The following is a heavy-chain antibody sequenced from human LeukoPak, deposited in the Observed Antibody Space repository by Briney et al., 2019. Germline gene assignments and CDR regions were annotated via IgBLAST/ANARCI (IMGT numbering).Heavy chain of an antibody. CDR3: ARVNYHESSGYFSSPSFDY. J-gene: IGHJ4*02. CDR2: INPSVGTT. V-gene: IGHV1-46*01. Sequence: AAVKVSCKASGYTFTNYYIHWVRQAPGQGLEWMGIINPSVGTTNYAQRFQGRVTMTRETSTSTVYMELSRLRSEDTALYYCARVNYHESSGYFSSPSFDYWGQGTLVTVSS. D-gene: IGHD3-22*01. CDR1: GYTFTNYY.